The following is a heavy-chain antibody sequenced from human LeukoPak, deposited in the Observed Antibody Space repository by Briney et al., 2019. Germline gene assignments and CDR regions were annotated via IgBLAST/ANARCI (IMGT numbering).Heavy chain of an antibody. Sequence: PSGTLSLTCAVSGGSIINSNWWSWVRQSPGKGLEWIGEIHHGGSTTYNPSLKSRVTISLDESKNQFSLKLNSVTAADTAMYYCATYYDRSGYKWDYWGQGTLVTVSS. CDR2: IHHGGST. D-gene: IGHD3-22*01. CDR3: ATYYDRSGYKWDY. J-gene: IGHJ4*02. CDR1: GGSIINSNW. V-gene: IGHV4-4*02.